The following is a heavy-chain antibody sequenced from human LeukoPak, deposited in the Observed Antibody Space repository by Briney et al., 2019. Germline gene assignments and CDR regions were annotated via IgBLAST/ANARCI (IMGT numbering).Heavy chain of an antibody. J-gene: IGHJ5*02. Sequence: GGSLRLSCAASGFTFSSYAMHWVRQAPGKGLEWVAVISYDGSNKYYADSVKGRFTISRDNSKNTLYLQMNSLRAEDTAVYYCAKANSRLLWFGESSENWFDPWGQGTLVTVSS. CDR2: ISYDGSNK. V-gene: IGHV3-30-3*01. CDR1: GFTFSSYA. D-gene: IGHD3-10*01. CDR3: AKANSRLLWFGESSENWFDP.